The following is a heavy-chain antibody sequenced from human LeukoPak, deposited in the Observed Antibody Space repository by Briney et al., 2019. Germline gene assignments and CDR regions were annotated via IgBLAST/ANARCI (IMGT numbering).Heavy chain of an antibody. D-gene: IGHD3-9*01. V-gene: IGHV4-59*01. Sequence: SETLSLTCTVSGGFISSYYWSWIRQPPGKGLEWIGNIYYSGSTNYNPSLKSRVTISVDTSKNQFSLKLSSVTAADTAVYYCARSAYYDILTGYPYYFDYWGQGTLVTVSS. CDR2: IYYSGST. CDR3: ARSAYYDILTGYPYYFDY. CDR1: GGFISSYY. J-gene: IGHJ4*02.